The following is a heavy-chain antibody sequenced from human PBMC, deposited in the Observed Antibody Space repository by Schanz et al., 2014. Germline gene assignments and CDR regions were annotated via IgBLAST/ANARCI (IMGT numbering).Heavy chain of an antibody. CDR2: ISGSGGNT. CDR3: AKGRFGELSAFDI. D-gene: IGHD3-10*01. V-gene: IGHV3-23*01. J-gene: IGHJ3*02. Sequence: EVQLLESGGGLVQPGGSLRLSCAASGFTFRGYAMSWVRQAPGRGLEWVSIISGSGGNTYYADAVRGRFTISRDNSKNTLYLQMNSLRAEDTAVYYCAKGRFGELSAFDIWGQGIMVTVSS. CDR1: GFTFRGYA.